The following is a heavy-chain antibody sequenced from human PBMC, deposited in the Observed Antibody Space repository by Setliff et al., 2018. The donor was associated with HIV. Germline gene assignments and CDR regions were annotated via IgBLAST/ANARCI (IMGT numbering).Heavy chain of an antibody. CDR2: INPSGDVI. CDR3: ARRRFGELLAWYFDL. J-gene: IGHJ2*01. D-gene: IGHD3-10*01. V-gene: IGHV1-46*01. CDR1: GYTSTSFS. Sequence: ASVKVSCKASGYTSTSFSLHWVRQAPGQGLEWMGIINPSGDVIRYAQKFQGRVTMTRDTSTSTVYMELSSLRSEDTAVYYCARRRFGELLAWYFDLWGRGTL.